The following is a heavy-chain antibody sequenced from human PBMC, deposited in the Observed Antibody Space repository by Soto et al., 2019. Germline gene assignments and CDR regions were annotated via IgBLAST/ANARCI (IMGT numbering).Heavy chain of an antibody. CDR3: AKDQFSMVRGLYGMDV. J-gene: IGHJ6*02. CDR2: ISGSGGST. CDR1: GFTFSSYA. Sequence: GGSLRLSCAASGFTFSSYAMSWVRQAPGKGLEWVSAISGSGGSTYYADSVKGRFTISRDNSKNTLYLQMNSLRAKDTAVYYCAKDQFSMVRGLYGMDVWGQGTTVTVSS. V-gene: IGHV3-23*01. D-gene: IGHD3-10*01.